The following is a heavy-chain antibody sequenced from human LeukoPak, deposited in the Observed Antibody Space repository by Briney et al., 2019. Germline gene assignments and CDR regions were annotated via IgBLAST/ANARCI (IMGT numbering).Heavy chain of an antibody. V-gene: IGHV3-23*01. CDR2: ISDSGNST. CDR1: GFTFSSYG. J-gene: IGHJ6*03. CDR3: ARRYYGDV. Sequence: GGSLRLSCAASGFTFSSYGMSWVRQGPGKGLEWVSAISDSGNSTYYADFVKGRFTISRDNSKNTLYLQMNSLRVADTAVYYCARRYYGDVWGRGTTVTISS.